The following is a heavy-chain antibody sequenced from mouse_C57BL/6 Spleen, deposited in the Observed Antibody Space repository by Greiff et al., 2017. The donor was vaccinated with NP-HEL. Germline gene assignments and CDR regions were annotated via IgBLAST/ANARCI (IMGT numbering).Heavy chain of an antibody. J-gene: IGHJ2*01. V-gene: IGHV5-17*01. CDR3: ARGTDGYFFDY. D-gene: IGHD2-3*01. CDR2: ISSGSSTI. CDR1: GFTFSDYG. Sequence: EVKLLESGGGLVKPGGSLKLSCAASGFTFSDYGMHWVRQGPEKGLEWVAYISSGSSTIYYADTVKGRFTISRDNAKNTLFLQMTSLRSEDTAMYYCARGTDGYFFDYWGQGTTLTVSS.